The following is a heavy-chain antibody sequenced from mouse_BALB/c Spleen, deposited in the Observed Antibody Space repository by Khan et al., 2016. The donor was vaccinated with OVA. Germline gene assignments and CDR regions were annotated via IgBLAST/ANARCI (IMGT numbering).Heavy chain of an antibody. J-gene: IGHJ4*01. D-gene: IGHD2-3*01. V-gene: IGHV3-2*02. CDR2: ISYSGST. Sequence: VQLQESGPGLAKPSQSLSLTCTVTGYSITSYYAWNWIRQLPGNQLEWMGYISYSGSTNYKPSLKSRTSITRDTSKNQFFLQLNSVTTEDTATYYCARDGSRYNYTMDYWGQGTSVTVSS. CDR1: GYSITSYYA. CDR3: ARDGSRYNYTMDY.